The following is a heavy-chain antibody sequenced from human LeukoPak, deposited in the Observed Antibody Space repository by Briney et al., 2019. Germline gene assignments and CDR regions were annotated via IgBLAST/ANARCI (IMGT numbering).Heavy chain of an antibody. V-gene: IGHV3-23*01. CDR3: AKDDDYYDSKYGMDV. CDR1: GFTFSSYA. Sequence: GGSLRLSCAASGFTFSSYAMSWVRQAPGKGLEWVSAISGSGGSTYYADSVKGRFTISRDNSKNTLYLQMNSLRAEDTAVYYCAKDDDYYDSKYGMDVWGQGTTVTVSS. D-gene: IGHD3-22*01. CDR2: ISGSGGST. J-gene: IGHJ6*02.